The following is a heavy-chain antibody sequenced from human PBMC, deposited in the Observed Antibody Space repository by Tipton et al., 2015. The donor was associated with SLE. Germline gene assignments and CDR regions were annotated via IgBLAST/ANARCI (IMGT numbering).Heavy chain of an antibody. CDR3: ARRGALAAAGVYYYYGMDV. Sequence: TLSLTCTVSGGSISSYYWSWIRQPPGKGLEWIGYIYYSGSTDYNPSLKSRVTISVDTSKNQFSLKLNSVTAADTAVYYCARRGALAAAGVYYYYGMDVWGQGTPVAVSS. CDR1: GGSISSYY. J-gene: IGHJ6*02. CDR2: IYYSGST. V-gene: IGHV4-59*01. D-gene: IGHD6-13*01.